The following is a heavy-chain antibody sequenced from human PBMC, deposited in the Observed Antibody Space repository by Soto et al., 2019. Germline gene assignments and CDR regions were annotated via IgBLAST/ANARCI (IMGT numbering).Heavy chain of an antibody. J-gene: IGHJ4*02. CDR1: GGSISIYY. V-gene: IGHV4-59*08. Sequence: SETLSLTCTVSGGSISIYYSRCIRQPTRKGLEWIGYIYYSGSTNYNPSLKSRVTISVDTSKNQFSLKLSSVTAADTAVYYCARHGTGYCSSTSCSDPYCFDYWGQGTLVTVS. CDR3: ARHGTGYCSSTSCSDPYCFDY. D-gene: IGHD2-2*01. CDR2: IYYSGST.